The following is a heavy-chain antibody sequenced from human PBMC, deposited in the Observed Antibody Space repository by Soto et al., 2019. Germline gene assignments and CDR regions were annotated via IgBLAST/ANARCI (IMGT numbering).Heavy chain of an antibody. V-gene: IGHV4-38-2*01. J-gene: IGHJ5*02. CDR2: IYHSGST. D-gene: IGHD6-13*01. CDR3: ERAKPLYSSSWRRGEHWFDP. CDR1: GYSISIGYY. Sequence: PSETLSLTCAVSGYSISIGYYWVCIRQPPGKGLEWIWSIYHSGSTYYNPSLKSRVTISVDTSKNQFSLKLSSVTAADQAVYYCERAKPLYSSSWRRGEHWFDPWGQVNMAAVSS.